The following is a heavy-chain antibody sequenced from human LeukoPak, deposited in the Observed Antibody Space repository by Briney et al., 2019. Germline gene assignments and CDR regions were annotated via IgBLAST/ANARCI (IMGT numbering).Heavy chain of an antibody. CDR1: GFTFSDYY. J-gene: IGHJ5*02. Sequence: GGSLRLSCAASGFTFSDYYMSWIRQAPGKGLEWVSYISSSGSTIYYADSVKGRFTISRDNAKNSLYLQMNSLRAEDTAVYYCARPLMYYYGSETYFWFDPWGQGTLVTVSS. D-gene: IGHD3-10*01. CDR3: ARPLMYYYGSETYFWFDP. CDR2: ISSSGSTI. V-gene: IGHV3-11*04.